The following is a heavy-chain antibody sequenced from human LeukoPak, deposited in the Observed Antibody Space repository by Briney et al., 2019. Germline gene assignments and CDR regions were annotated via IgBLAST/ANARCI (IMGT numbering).Heavy chain of an antibody. Sequence: PSETLSLTCTVSGGSISSSSYYWGWIRQPPGKGLEWIGSIYYSGSTYYNPSLKSRVTISVDKSKNQFSLKLSSVTAADTAVYYCARVSRDGYNFDYWGQGTLVTVSS. J-gene: IGHJ4*02. V-gene: IGHV4-39*07. CDR3: ARVSRDGYNFDY. CDR2: IYYSGST. CDR1: GGSISSSSYY. D-gene: IGHD5-24*01.